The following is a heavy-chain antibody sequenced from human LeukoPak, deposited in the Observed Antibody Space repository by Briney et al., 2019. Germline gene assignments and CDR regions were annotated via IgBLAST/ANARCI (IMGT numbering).Heavy chain of an antibody. CDR1: GYTFTNYE. V-gene: IGHV1-8*01. CDR2: MNPSSGNT. D-gene: IGHD3-3*01. Sequence: GASVKVSCKASGYTFTNYEINWVRQGTGQGLEWLGRMNPSSGNTGYAQKFQGRVTMTRDTSISTAYMELSSLRSEDTAVYYCATGMEWLSLWGQGTLVTVSS. J-gene: IGHJ4*02. CDR3: ATGMEWLSL.